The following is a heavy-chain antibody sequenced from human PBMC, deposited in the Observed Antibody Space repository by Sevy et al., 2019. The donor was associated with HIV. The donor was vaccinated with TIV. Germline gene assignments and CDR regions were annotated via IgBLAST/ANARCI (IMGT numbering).Heavy chain of an antibody. CDR2: ISGSGGGGSGGST. CDR3: VKVGYDYVWGSYRDFDY. J-gene: IGHJ4*02. D-gene: IGHD3-16*02. V-gene: IGHV3-23*01. CDR1: GFTFSSNA. Sequence: GGSLRLSCAASGFTFSSNAMSWVRQAPGKGLEWVSAISGSGGGGSGGSTYYADSVKGRFTISRDNSKNTLYLQMNSLRAEDTAIYYCVKVGYDYVWGSYRDFDYWGQGTLVTVSS.